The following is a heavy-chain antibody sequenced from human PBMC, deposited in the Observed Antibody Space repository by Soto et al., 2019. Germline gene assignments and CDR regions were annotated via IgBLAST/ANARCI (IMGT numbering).Heavy chain of an antibody. CDR3: TRLEGTAVVAMDV. D-gene: IGHD6-19*01. Sequence: GGSLRLSCAASGFTFSGSAIHWVRQASGKGLEWVGRIRGEVGNYATAYAASLQGRFIISRDDSKNMAYLQVNSLETEDTAVYYCTRLEGTAVVAMDVWGKGTTVTVSS. J-gene: IGHJ6*04. V-gene: IGHV3-73*01. CDR1: GFTFSGSA. CDR2: IRGEVGNYAT.